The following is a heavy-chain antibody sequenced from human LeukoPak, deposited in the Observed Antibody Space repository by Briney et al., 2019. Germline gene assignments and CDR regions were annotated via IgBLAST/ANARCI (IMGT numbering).Heavy chain of an antibody. CDR2: IYTSGST. CDR1: GDSISSYY. CDR3: ARGRGATDAFDI. Sequence: SETLSLTCTVSGDSISSYYWSWIRQSAGKGLEWIGRIYTSGSTNYNPSLKSRVTMSVDTSKNQFSLKLSSVTAADTAVYYCARGRGATDAFDIWGQGTMVTVSS. J-gene: IGHJ3*02. V-gene: IGHV4-4*07. D-gene: IGHD1-26*01.